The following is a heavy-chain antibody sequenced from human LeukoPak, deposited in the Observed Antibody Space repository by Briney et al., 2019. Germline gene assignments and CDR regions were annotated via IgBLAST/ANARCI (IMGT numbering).Heavy chain of an antibody. CDR3: AREIAAAGGYDY. V-gene: IGHV4-59*01. CDR2: IYYSGST. Sequence: PSGTLSLTCTVSGGSISSYYWSWIRQPPGKGLEWIGYIYYSGSTNYNPSLKSRVTISVDTSKNQFSLKLSSVTAADTAVYYCAREIAAAGGYDYWGQGTLVTVSS. D-gene: IGHD6-13*01. J-gene: IGHJ4*02. CDR1: GGSISSYY.